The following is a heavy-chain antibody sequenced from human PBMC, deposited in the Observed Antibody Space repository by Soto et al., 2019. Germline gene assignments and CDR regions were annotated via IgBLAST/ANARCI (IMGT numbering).Heavy chain of an antibody. J-gene: IGHJ6*02. V-gene: IGHV3-30*03. D-gene: IGHD5-12*01. CDR1: GFTFSSYG. Sequence: QVQLVESGGGVVQPGRSLRLSCAASGFTFSSYGMHWVRQAPGKGLEWVAVISYDGSNKYYADSVKGRFTISRDNSKNTLYLQMNSLSAEDTAVYYCATMEMATRSDYYYGMDVWGQGTTVTVSS. CDR2: ISYDGSNK. CDR3: ATMEMATRSDYYYGMDV.